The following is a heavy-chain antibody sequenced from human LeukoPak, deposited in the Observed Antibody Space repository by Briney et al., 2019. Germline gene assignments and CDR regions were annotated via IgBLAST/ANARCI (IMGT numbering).Heavy chain of an antibody. J-gene: IGHJ6*03. Sequence: SETLSLTCTVSGGSISNYYWNWIRQPPGQGLEWIGYIYYSGSTNYNPSLKSRVTISVDTSKNQFSLKLSSVTAADTAVYYCARDADSLYYMDVWGKGTTVTVSS. D-gene: IGHD2-21*01. CDR1: GGSISNYY. CDR3: ARDADSLYYMDV. CDR2: IYYSGST. V-gene: IGHV4-59*01.